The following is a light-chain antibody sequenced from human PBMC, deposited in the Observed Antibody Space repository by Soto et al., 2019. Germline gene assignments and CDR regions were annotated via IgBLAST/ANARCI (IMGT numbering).Light chain of an antibody. Sequence: DIHMTQSPSTLSASVGNRVTITCRASQSISSWLAWYQQKPWKAPKLLIYKASNLESGVPSRFSGSGSGTEFTLNNSSLQPDDFATYYCQQYNNYWTFGQGTKVEIK. CDR2: KAS. CDR1: QSISSW. CDR3: QQYNNYWT. J-gene: IGKJ1*01. V-gene: IGKV1-5*03.